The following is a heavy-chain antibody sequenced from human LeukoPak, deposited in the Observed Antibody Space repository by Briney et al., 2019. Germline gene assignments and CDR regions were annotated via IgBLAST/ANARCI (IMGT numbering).Heavy chain of an antibody. D-gene: IGHD3-10*01. Sequence: GGALSLSCAASGFTFSSYWMHWVRQAPGKGLVWVSRINTDGSSTSYADSVKGRFTISRDNAKNTLYLQMNSLRAEDTAVYYCARDPLGILWFGELPGDWGQGTLVTVSS. CDR1: GFTFSSYW. CDR2: INTDGSST. J-gene: IGHJ4*02. V-gene: IGHV3-74*01. CDR3: ARDPLGILWFGELPGD.